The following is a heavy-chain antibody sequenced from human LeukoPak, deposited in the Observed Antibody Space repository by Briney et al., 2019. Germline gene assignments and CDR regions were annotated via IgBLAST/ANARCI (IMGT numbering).Heavy chain of an antibody. CDR3: ARRYCSRGTCYFDY. Sequence: GESLKISCKGSGYSFTNYWIAWVRQMPGKGLEWVGFIYPGDSDTRYNPSFEGQVTISADKSISTAYLQWSSLKASDTAMYYCARRYCSRGTCYFDYWGQGTLVTVSS. J-gene: IGHJ4*02. D-gene: IGHD2-15*01. CDR2: IYPGDSDT. CDR1: GYSFTNYW. V-gene: IGHV5-51*01.